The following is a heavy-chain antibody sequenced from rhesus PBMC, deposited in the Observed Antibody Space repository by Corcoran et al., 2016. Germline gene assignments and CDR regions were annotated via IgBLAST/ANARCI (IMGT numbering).Heavy chain of an antibody. J-gene: IGHJ4*01. CDR3: ARSGYGSGGVY. V-gene: IGHV4-80*01. D-gene: IGHD4-4*01. CDR1: GASISSYW. Sequence: QVQLQESGPGLVKPSETLSLTCAVSGASISSYWWSWIRQPPGKGLEGIGEINGNSGNSYYNPSLKSRVTISKDASKNPFSLKLSSVTAADTAVYYCARSGYGSGGVYWGQGVLVTVSS. CDR2: INGNSGNS.